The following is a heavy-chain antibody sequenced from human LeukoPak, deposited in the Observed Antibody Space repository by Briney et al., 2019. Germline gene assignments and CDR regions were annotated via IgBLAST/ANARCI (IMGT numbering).Heavy chain of an antibody. CDR3: ARSQYSSSSGRTIWFDP. D-gene: IGHD6-6*01. V-gene: IGHV4-4*07. J-gene: IGHJ5*02. CDR2: IYTSGST. Sequence: KPSETLSLTCTVSGGSISSYYWSWIRQPAGKGLEWIGRIYTSGSTNYNPSLKSRVTMSVDTSKNQFSLKLSSVTAADTAVYYCARSQYSSSSGRTIWFDPWGQGTLVAVSS. CDR1: GGSISSYY.